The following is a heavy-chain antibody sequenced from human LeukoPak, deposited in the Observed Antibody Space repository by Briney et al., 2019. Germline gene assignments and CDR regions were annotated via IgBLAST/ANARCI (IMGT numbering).Heavy chain of an antibody. Sequence: GGSLRLSCAASGFTFSSYGMHWVRQAPGKGLEWVAVISYDGSNKYYADSVKGRFTISRDNSKNTLYLQMNSLRAEDTAVYYCARGYYDFWSGYSPADYWGQGTLVTVSS. J-gene: IGHJ4*02. D-gene: IGHD3-3*01. CDR1: GFTFSSYG. V-gene: IGHV3-30*03. CDR2: ISYDGSNK. CDR3: ARGYYDFWSGYSPADY.